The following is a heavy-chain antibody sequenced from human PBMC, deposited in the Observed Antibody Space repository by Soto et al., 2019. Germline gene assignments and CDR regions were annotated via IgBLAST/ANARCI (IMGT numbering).Heavy chain of an antibody. CDR3: ASLMGSYYGMDV. D-gene: IGHD3-10*01. CDR2: IIPIFGTA. J-gene: IGHJ6*02. Sequence: SVKVSCKASGGTFSSYATSWVRQAPGQGLEWMGGIIPIFGTANYAQKFQGRVTITADESTSTAYMELSSLRSEDTAVYYCASLMGSYYGMDVWGQGTTVTVSS. CDR1: GGTFSSYA. V-gene: IGHV1-69*13.